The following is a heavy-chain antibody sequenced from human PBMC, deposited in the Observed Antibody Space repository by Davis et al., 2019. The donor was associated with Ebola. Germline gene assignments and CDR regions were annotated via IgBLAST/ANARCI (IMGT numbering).Heavy chain of an antibody. CDR2: ISAYNGNT. V-gene: IGHV1-18*01. J-gene: IGHJ6*02. CDR3: ARALYCSSTSCYASYYYYGMDV. Sequence: AASVKVSCKASGYTFTSYGISWVRQAPGQGLEWMGGISAYNGNTNYAQKLQGRVTMTTDTSTSTAYMELRSLRSDDTAVYYCARALYCSSTSCYASYYYYGMDVWGQGTTVTVSS. D-gene: IGHD2-2*01. CDR1: GYTFTSYG.